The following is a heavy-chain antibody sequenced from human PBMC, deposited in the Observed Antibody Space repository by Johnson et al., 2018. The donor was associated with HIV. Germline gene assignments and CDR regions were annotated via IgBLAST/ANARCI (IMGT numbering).Heavy chain of an antibody. J-gene: IGHJ3*02. CDR1: GFTFSSYA. CDR2: ISGSGGST. D-gene: IGHD3-22*01. Sequence: MQLVESGGGVVQPGGSLRLSCAASGFTFSSYAMSWVRQAPGKGLEWVSAISGSGGSTYYADSVKGRFTISRDNSKNTLYLQMNRLRAEDKAVYYCARVSSMIVVLISAGGFDIWGQGTMVTVSS. CDR3: ARVSSMIVVLISAGGFDI. V-gene: IGHV3-23*04.